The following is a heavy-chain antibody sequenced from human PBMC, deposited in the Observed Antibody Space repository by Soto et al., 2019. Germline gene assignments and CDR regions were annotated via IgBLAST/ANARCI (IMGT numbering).Heavy chain of an antibody. J-gene: IGHJ4*02. CDR1: GGSISSGGYY. CDR3: ARGADSYGHTRPFLAYYFDY. Sequence: QVQLQESGPGLVKPSQTLSLTCTVSGGSISSGGYYWSWIRQHPGKGLEWIGYIYYSGSTYYNPSLKSRVTISVDTSKNQFSLTLSSVTAADTAVYYCARGADSYGHTRPFLAYYFDYWGQGTLVTVSS. V-gene: IGHV4-31*03. CDR2: IYYSGST. D-gene: IGHD5-18*01.